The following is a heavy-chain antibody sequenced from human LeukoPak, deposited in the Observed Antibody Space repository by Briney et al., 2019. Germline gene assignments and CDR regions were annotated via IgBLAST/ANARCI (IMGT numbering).Heavy chain of an antibody. D-gene: IGHD5-18*01. V-gene: IGHV4-59*01. J-gene: IGHJ4*02. CDR1: GDSISYYY. Sequence: SETLSLTCTVSGDSISYYYWSWIRQPPGKGLEWIGKIYYSGNTNYNPSLRSRVTISVDTSKNQFSLKLSSVTAADTAVYYCARVRGYSYDSSDLDFCRQGTLVTVSS. CDR2: IYYSGNT. CDR3: ARVRGYSYDSSDLDF.